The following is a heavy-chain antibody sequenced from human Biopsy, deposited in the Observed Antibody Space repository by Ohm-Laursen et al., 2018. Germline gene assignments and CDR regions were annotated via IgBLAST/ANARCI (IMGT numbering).Heavy chain of an antibody. CDR3: ARWETTLGRSLDS. J-gene: IGHJ4*02. CDR2: MSPNTGNT. D-gene: IGHD1-26*01. V-gene: IGHV1-8*01. Sequence: ASVKVSCKVSGYTFTSHDINWVRQATGQGLEWMGWMSPNTGNTVYAQRFQDRVTMTSDTSTGTAYMELTSLTSNDTAVYFCARWETTLGRSLDSWGQGTLVAVSS. CDR1: GYTFTSHD.